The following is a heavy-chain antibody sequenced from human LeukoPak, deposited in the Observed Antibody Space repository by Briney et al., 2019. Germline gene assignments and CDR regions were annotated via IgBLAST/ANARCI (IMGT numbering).Heavy chain of an antibody. CDR3: ARMAIVVVITTNRNYNWFDP. V-gene: IGHV4-38-2*02. J-gene: IGHJ5*02. CDR2: NHSGST. CDR1: GYSITSGYY. D-gene: IGHD3-22*01. Sequence: PSETLSLTCTVSGYSITSGYYWGWIRQPPGKGLEWIGSNHSGSTHYNPSLNSRVTMSVDTSKNQVSLKLSSVTAADTAVYYCARMAIVVVITTNRNYNWFDPWGQGTLVTVSS.